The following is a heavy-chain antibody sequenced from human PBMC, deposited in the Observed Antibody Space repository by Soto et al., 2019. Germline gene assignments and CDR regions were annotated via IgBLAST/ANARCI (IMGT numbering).Heavy chain of an antibody. D-gene: IGHD3-16*01. J-gene: IGHJ6*02. CDR1: GYTFTSYD. CDR2: MNPNSANT. V-gene: IGHV1-8*01. CDR3: ASEGVRGMDA. Sequence: QVQLVQSGAEVKKPGASVKVSCKASGYTFTSYDINWVRQATGQGREWMGWMNPNSANTGYAQKFQGRVTMTRNTSITTAHKELSSLTSEDTAPCYSASEGVRGMDAWGQGTTVTVPS.